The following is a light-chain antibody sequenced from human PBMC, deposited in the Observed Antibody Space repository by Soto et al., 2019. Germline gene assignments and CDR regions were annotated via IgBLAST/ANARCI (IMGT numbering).Light chain of an antibody. CDR1: QGISNL. V-gene: IGKV1-9*01. CDR2: FAS. J-gene: IGKJ1*01. Sequence: DIQLTQSPSFLSASEGDRVTIACRASQGISNLLAWYQQKPGKAPKLLISFASTLQSGVPSRFTGSGSGTEFTLTISSLQPEDFATYYCQQFNSYPRTFGQATTVEIK. CDR3: QQFNSYPRT.